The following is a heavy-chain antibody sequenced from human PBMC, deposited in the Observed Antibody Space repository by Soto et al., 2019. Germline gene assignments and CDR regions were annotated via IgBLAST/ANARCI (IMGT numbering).Heavy chain of an antibody. J-gene: IGHJ4*02. CDR3: ARRGSSSSFFYDS. D-gene: IGHD6-6*01. CDR2: IDPSDSYI. V-gene: IGHV5-10-1*03. CDR1: GYSFTSSW. Sequence: EVQLVQSGAEVKKPGESLRISCQGSGYSFTSSWISWVRQMPGEGLEWMGRIDPSDSYINYSSSFQGRVTISADKSISNAYLQWSSLKASDTAMYYCARRGSSSSFFYDSWGQGTLVTVSS.